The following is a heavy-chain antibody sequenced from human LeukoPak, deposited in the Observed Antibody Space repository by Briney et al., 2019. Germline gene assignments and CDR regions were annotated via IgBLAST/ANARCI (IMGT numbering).Heavy chain of an antibody. CDR1: GYSFTSYW. CDR2: IYPGDSDT. J-gene: IGHJ2*01. Sequence: GESLKISCKGSGYSFTSYWIGWVRQMPGKGLEWMGIIYPGDSDTRYSPSFQGQVTISADKSISTAYLQWSSLKASDTAMYYRARRIVDYDSSGYYSSPFTGVGWYFDLWGRGTLVTVSS. CDR3: ARRIVDYDSSGYYSSPFTGVGWYFDL. V-gene: IGHV5-51*01. D-gene: IGHD3-22*01.